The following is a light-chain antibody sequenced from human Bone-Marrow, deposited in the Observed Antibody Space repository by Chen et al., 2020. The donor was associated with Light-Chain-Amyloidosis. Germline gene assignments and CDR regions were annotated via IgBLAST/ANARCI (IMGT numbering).Light chain of an antibody. V-gene: IGLV3-25*03. CDR2: RDI. CDR1: DLPTKY. Sequence: SYELTQPPSVSVSPGQTARITCAGDDLPTKYAYGYQQKPGQAPLLVIHRDIERASGIPERFSGSSSGTTATLTISGVQAEDEADYHGQSADSSGTYEVIFGGGTKQTVL. J-gene: IGLJ2*01. CDR3: QSADSSGTYEVI.